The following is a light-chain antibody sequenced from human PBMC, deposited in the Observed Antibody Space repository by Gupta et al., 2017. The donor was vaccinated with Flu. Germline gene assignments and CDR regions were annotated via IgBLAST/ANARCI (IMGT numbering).Light chain of an antibody. CDR3: GTWDSSLSAGV. V-gene: IGLV1-51*02. CDR2: EGN. Sequence: QSVLTQPPSVSAPPGQKVTISCSGSSSNIGNNYVSWYQQLPGAAPKLLIYEGNKRPSGIPDRFSGSKSGTSATLGITGLQTGDEADYYCGTWDSSLSAGVFGGGTKLTVL. CDR1: SSNIGNNY. J-gene: IGLJ3*02.